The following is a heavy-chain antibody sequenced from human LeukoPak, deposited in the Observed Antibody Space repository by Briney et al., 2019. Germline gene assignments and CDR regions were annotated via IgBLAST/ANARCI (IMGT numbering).Heavy chain of an antibody. CDR2: ISYDGSNK. CDR1: GFTFSSYA. J-gene: IGHJ3*02. CDR3: ARGPKSDAFDI. Sequence: HTGRSLRLSCAASGFTFSSYAMHWVRQAPGKGLEWVAVISYDGSNKYCADSVKGRFTISRDNSKNTLYLQMNSLRAEDTAVYYCARGPKSDAFDIWGQGTMVTVSS. V-gene: IGHV3-30*04.